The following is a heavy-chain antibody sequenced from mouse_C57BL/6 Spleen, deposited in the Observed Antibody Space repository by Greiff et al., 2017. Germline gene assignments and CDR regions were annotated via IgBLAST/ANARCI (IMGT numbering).Heavy chain of an antibody. J-gene: IGHJ3*01. CDR1: GYTFTSYW. CDR2: IYPGSGST. Sequence: VQLQQSGAELVKPGASVKMSCKASGYTFTSYWITWVKQRPGQGLEWIGDIYPGSGSTNYNEKFKSKATLPVDTSSSTDYMQLSSLTSEDSAVYYCAGRGSSGYFAYWGQGTLVTVSA. V-gene: IGHV1-55*01. D-gene: IGHD3-2*02. CDR3: AGRGSSGYFAY.